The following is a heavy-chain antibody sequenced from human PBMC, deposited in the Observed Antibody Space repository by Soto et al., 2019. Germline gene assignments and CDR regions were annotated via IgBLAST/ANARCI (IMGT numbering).Heavy chain of an antibody. CDR3: AREPGRIAVAGFDY. CDR1: GFMFDSSG. D-gene: IGHD6-19*01. J-gene: IGHJ4*02. V-gene: IGHV3-33*01. CDR2: ILYDGSEK. Sequence: QVQLVESGGGVVQPGRSLRLSCVASGFMFDSSGMHWVRQAPGKGLEWVAIILYDGSEKYHADSVKGRFTISRDNSKNTLYLQMNSLRAEDTALYYCAREPGRIAVAGFDYWGQGTLVTVSS.